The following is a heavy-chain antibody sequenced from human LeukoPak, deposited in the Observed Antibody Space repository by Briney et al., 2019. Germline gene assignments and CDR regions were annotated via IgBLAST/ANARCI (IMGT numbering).Heavy chain of an antibody. J-gene: IGHJ6*02. CDR1: GYTFTRYY. D-gene: IGHD6-6*01. CDR2: INPSGGST. Sequence: ASVKVSCKASGYTFTRYYTHWVRQAPGQGLEWMGIINPSGGSTSYAQKFQGRVTMTRDTSTSTVYMELSSLRSEDTAVYYCARDMRDSSSSGGYYGMDVWGQGTTVTVSS. V-gene: IGHV1-46*01. CDR3: ARDMRDSSSSGGYYGMDV.